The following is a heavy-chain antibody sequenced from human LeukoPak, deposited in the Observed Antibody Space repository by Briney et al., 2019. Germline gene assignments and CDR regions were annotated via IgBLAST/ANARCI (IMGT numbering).Heavy chain of an antibody. V-gene: IGHV1-2*02. Sequence: EASVKVSCKASGYTFTGYYIHWVRQAPGQGLEWMGWINPNIGGTNYAQKFQGRVTMTRDRSISTAYMEMSRLRSHDTAVYYCARTHIEVAIMYYFDYWGQGTLVTVSS. CDR2: INPNIGGT. J-gene: IGHJ4*02. D-gene: IGHD6-19*01. CDR1: GYTFTGYY. CDR3: ARTHIEVAIMYYFDY.